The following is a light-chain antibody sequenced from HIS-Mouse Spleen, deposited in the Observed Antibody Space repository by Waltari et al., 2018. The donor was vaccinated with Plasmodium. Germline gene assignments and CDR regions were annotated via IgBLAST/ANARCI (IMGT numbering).Light chain of an antibody. CDR2: QDS. CDR1: KLGDKY. CDR3: QAWDSSTVV. Sequence: SYELTQPPSVSVSPGQTVSITCSGDKLGDKYACWYQQKPGQSPVLVIYQDSKRPSGITERFSGSNSGNTATLTISGTQAMDEADYYCQAWDSSTVVFGGGTKLTVL. J-gene: IGLJ2*01. V-gene: IGLV3-1*01.